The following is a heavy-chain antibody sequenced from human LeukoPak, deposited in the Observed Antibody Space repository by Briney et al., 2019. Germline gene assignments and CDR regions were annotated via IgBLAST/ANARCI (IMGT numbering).Heavy chain of an antibody. CDR2: INSDGSSA. J-gene: IGHJ4*02. D-gene: IGHD3-9*01. CDR1: GFTFSIYW. V-gene: IGHV3-74*01. CDR3: AGYDILTGYFDY. Sequence: GGSLRLSCAASGFTFSIYWMHWVRQAPGKGLVWVSRINSDGSSASYADSVKGRFTISRDNAKNTLYLQMNSLRAEDTAVYYCAGYDILTGYFDYWGQGTLVTVSS.